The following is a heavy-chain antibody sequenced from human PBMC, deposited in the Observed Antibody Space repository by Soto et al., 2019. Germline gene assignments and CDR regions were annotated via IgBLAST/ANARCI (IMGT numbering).Heavy chain of an antibody. CDR3: TRRGGIVVVPAELYYYGMDV. V-gene: IGHV3-73*01. CDR2: IRSKANSYAT. D-gene: IGHD2-2*01. CDR1: GFTFSGSA. Sequence: PGGSLRLSCAASGFTFSGSAMHWVRQASGKGLEWVGRIRSKANSYATAYAASVKGRFTISRDDSKNTAYLQMNSLKTEDTAVYYCTRRGGIVVVPAELYYYGMDVWGQGTTVTVSS. J-gene: IGHJ6*02.